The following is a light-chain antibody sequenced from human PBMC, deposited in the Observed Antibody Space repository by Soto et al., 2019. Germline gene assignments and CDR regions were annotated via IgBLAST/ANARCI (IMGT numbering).Light chain of an antibody. V-gene: IGKV3D-15*01. CDR3: QQYHSWPPRT. CDR2: GAS. CDR1: QSVSNN. Sequence: TQSPATLCLSPGAQAPLSLSARQSVSNNYLAWYQNKPGQAPRHPIYGASTRAPGIPDRFSGSGSGTECTLTISSLQSEDFAVYYCQQYHSWPPRTFGQGTKVDIK. J-gene: IGKJ1*01.